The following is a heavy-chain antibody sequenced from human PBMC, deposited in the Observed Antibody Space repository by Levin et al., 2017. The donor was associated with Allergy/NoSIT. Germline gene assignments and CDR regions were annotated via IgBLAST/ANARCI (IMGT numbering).Heavy chain of an antibody. CDR2: ISSSSSTI. V-gene: IGHV3-48*01. Sequence: PGGSLRLSCAASGFTFSSYSMNWVRQAPGKGLEWVSYISSSSSTIYYADSVKGRFTISRDNAKNSLYLQMNSLRAEDTAVYYCARDPGYCSSTSCYTGYYYYGMDVWGQGTTVTVSS. J-gene: IGHJ6*02. D-gene: IGHD2-2*02. CDR3: ARDPGYCSSTSCYTGYYYYGMDV. CDR1: GFTFSSYS.